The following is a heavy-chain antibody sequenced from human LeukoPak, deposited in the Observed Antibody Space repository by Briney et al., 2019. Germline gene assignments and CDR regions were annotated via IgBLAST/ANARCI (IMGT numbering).Heavy chain of an antibody. CDR1: GGTFSSYA. Sequence: SVKVSCKASGGTFSSYAISWVRQAPGQGLEWMGGIIPIFGTANYAQKFQGRVTITADESTRTAYMELRSLRSEDTAVYYCASDAAIYDSRGYYYLWWGQGTLVTVSS. CDR2: IIPIFGTA. V-gene: IGHV1-69*13. D-gene: IGHD3-22*01. J-gene: IGHJ4*02. CDR3: ASDAAIYDSRGYYYLW.